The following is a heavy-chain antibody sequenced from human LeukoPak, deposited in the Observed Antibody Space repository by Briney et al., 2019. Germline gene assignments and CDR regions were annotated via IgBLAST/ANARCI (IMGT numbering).Heavy chain of an antibody. D-gene: IGHD3-3*01. V-gene: IGHV3-21*01. J-gene: IGHJ4*02. CDR1: GFTFSSYS. CDR3: ARSRTIFGVVRWYFDY. CDR2: ISSSSSYI. Sequence: GGSLRLSCAASGFTFSSYSMNWVRQAPGKGLEWVSSISSSSSYIYYADSVKGRFTISRDNAKNSLYLQMNSLRAEDTAVYYCARSRTIFGVVRWYFDYWGQGTLVTVSS.